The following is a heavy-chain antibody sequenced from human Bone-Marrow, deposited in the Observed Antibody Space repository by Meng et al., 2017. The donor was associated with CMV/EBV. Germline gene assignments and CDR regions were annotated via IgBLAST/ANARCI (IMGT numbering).Heavy chain of an antibody. J-gene: IGHJ6*02. V-gene: IGHV3-30-3*01. CDR3: ARTGGPRDDYYYYGMDV. CDR2: ISYDGSNK. CDR1: GFTFSSYA. Sequence: GESLKISCAASGFTFSSYAMHWVRQAPGKGLEWVAVISYDGSNKYYADSVKGRFTISRDNSKNTLYLQMNSLRAEDTAVYYCARTGGPRDDYYYYGMDVWGQGTTVTGSS. D-gene: IGHD1-14*01.